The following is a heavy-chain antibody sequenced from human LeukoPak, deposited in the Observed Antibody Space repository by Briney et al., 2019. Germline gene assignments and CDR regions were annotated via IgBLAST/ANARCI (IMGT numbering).Heavy chain of an antibody. CDR2: ISYDGRNT. CDR3: ARVLLTGDFYFDL. D-gene: IGHD4/OR15-4a*01. CDR1: GFVFNTYA. Sequence: QAGGSLRLSCAASGFVFNTYAMHWVRQAPGKGLEWVALISYDGRNTYNADSVKGRFNISRDNSKNTLYLHMGSLRPDDTAIYYCARVLLTGDFYFDLWGQGTRVTVS. V-gene: IGHV3-30*04. J-gene: IGHJ4*02.